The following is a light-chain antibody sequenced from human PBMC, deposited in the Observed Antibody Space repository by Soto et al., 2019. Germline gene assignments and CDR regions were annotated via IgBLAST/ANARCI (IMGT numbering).Light chain of an antibody. CDR1: QSISSY. V-gene: IGKV1-39*01. CDR2: AAS. CDR3: QQSYSTPQYT. Sequence: DLQMTQSPSSLSASVGDRVTITCRASQSISSYLNWYQQKPGKAPKLLIYAASSLQSGVPSRFSVSGSGTDFTLTISSLQPEDFATYYCQQSYSTPQYTFGQGTKLEIK. J-gene: IGKJ2*01.